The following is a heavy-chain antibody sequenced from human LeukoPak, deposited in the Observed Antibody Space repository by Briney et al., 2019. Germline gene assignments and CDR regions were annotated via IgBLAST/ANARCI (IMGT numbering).Heavy chain of an antibody. CDR3: AREAGLSRGWFGY. D-gene: IGHD6-19*01. CDR1: GFTFTSYS. J-gene: IGHJ4*02. V-gene: IGHV3-48*01. CDR2: ISGSSSIM. Sequence: PGGSLRLSCAVSGFTFTSYSMTWARQAPGKGLEWVSYISGSSSIMDYADSVKGRFTISRDNAKNSLYLQMNSLRVEDTAVYYCAREAGLSRGWFGYWGQGTLVTVSS.